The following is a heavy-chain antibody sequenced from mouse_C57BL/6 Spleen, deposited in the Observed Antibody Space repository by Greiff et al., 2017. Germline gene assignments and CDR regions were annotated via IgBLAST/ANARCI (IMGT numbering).Heavy chain of an antibody. J-gene: IGHJ3*01. CDR2: IWGVGST. V-gene: IGHV2-6*01. CDR3: ASAPYYGSTSGFAY. CDR1: GFSLTSYG. D-gene: IGHD1-1*01. Sequence: QVQLQQSGPGLVAPSQSLSITCTVSGFSLTSYGVDWVRQSPGKGLEWLGVIWGVGSTNYNSALKSRLSISKDNSKSQVFLKMNSLQTDDTAMYYCASAPYYGSTSGFAYWGQGTLVTVSA.